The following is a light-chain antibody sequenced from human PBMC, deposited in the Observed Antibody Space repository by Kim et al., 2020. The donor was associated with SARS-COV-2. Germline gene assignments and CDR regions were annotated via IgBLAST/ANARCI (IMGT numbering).Light chain of an antibody. V-gene: IGKV1-39*01. J-gene: IGKJ1*01. CDR1: QNMGNS. CDR3: QQSYSTPWA. Sequence: ESVGDRVTSTCRASQNMGNSLNWDQHKQGMAPRLLIYGVSSLQSGVPSRFSGSGSGTDFTLTITSLQPEDFATYYCQQSYSTPWAFGQGTKVDIK. CDR2: GVS.